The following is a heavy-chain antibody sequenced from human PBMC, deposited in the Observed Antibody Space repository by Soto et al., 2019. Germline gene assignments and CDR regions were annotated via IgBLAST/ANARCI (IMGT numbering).Heavy chain of an antibody. V-gene: IGHV3-30-3*01. J-gene: IGHJ5*02. CDR3: ARGLVYWFDP. Sequence: QVQLVESGGGVVQPGRSLRLSCAAPGFTFSSYAMHWVRQAPGKGLEWVAVISYDGSNKYYADSVKGRFTISRDNSKNTLYLQMNSLRAEDTAVYYCARGLVYWFDPWGQGTLVTVSS. CDR2: ISYDGSNK. D-gene: IGHD5-12*01. CDR1: GFTFSSYA.